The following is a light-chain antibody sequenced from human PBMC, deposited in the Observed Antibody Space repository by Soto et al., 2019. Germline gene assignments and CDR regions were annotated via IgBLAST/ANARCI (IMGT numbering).Light chain of an antibody. J-gene: IGKJ5*01. CDR2: DAS. V-gene: IGKV3-15*01. CDR1: QSVGTN. Sequence: EILMTQSPATLSVSPGERATLSCRASQSVGTNLAWYQQKPGQGPRLLIYDASIRATGIPDRFSGSGSGTAFTLTISSLQSEDCALYHCQQYNKWPLSSFGQGTRLDI. CDR3: QQYNKWPLSS.